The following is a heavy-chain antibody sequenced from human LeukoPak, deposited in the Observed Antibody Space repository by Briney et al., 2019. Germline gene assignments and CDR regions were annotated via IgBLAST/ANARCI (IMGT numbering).Heavy chain of an antibody. CDR3: ARDQGYSSGWYYFDY. J-gene: IGHJ4*02. CDR2: ISSSSSYI. D-gene: IGHD6-19*01. V-gene: IGHV3-21*04. CDR1: GFTFSPYS. Sequence: GGSLRLSCAASGFTFSPYSMNWVRQAPGKGLQWVSFISSSSSYIYYADSVKGRFTISRDNAKNSLYLQMNSLRAEDTALYYCARDQGYSSGWYYFDYWGQGTLVTVSS.